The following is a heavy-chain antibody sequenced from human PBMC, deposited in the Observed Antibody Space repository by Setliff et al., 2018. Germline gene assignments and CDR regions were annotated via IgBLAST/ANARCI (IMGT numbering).Heavy chain of an antibody. Sequence: ASVKVSCKASGFALTSYPIHWVRQAPGQRLEWMGWINPDNGNRKYSQRFQGRVTITRDTSASTVFLELSTLRSEDTAVYYCTRDFLGATASFDIWGQGTMVTVSS. CDR2: INPDNGNR. CDR3: TRDFLGATASFDI. J-gene: IGHJ3*02. D-gene: IGHD3-3*01. CDR1: GFALTSYP. V-gene: IGHV1-3*01.